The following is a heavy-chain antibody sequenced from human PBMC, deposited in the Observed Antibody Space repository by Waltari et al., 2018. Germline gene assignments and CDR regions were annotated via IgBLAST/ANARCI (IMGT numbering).Heavy chain of an antibody. D-gene: IGHD5-12*01. Sequence: QVQLQESGPGLVKPSETLSLTCTVSGGSISSYYWSWIRQRPGKGLEWIGYIYYSGSTHPNPSLKSRVTRSVDTSKNQFSLKLGSVTAADTAVYYCARGFEGYKDPFYYYYYMDVWGKGTTVTVSS. CDR3: ARGFEGYKDPFYYYYYMDV. CDR2: IYYSGST. V-gene: IGHV4-59*01. J-gene: IGHJ6*03. CDR1: GGSISSYY.